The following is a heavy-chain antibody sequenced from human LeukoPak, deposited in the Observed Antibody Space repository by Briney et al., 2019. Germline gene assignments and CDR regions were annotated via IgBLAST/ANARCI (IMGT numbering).Heavy chain of an antibody. J-gene: IGHJ5*02. Sequence: ASVKVSCKASGYTFIDYYVNWVRQAPGQGLEWMGWINPNSGDTNYAQKFQGRVTMTRDTSISTVYMELTSLTSDDTAVYYCAKWGGVQFDPWGQGTLVTVSS. CDR1: GYTFIDYY. CDR2: INPNSGDT. CDR3: AKWGGVQFDP. D-gene: IGHD2-8*01. V-gene: IGHV1-2*02.